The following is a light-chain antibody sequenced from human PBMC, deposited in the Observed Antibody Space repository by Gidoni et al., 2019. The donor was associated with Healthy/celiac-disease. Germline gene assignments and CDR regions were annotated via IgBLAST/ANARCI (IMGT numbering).Light chain of an antibody. CDR2: DAS. CDR1: QSVSSY. CDR3: QQRSNWPLFT. J-gene: IGKJ3*01. Sequence: ELVLTQSHATLSLSPGERATRSCRASQSVSSYLAWYQQKPGQAARLLIYDASNRATGIPARFSGSGSGTDFTLTISSLEPEDFAVYYCQQRSNWPLFTFGPGTKVDIK. V-gene: IGKV3-11*01.